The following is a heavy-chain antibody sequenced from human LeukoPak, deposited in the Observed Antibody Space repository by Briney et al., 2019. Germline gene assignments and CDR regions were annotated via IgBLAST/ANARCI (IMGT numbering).Heavy chain of an antibody. J-gene: IGHJ4*02. Sequence: GASVKVSCKASGYTFTSYGISWVRQAPGQGLEWMGRINPNSGGTNYAQNFQGRVTMTRDTSISTAYMELSSLRSDDTAVYYCARGSWLANGGFFDYWGQGTLVTVSS. CDR1: GYTFTSYG. CDR3: ARGSWLANGGFFDY. CDR2: INPNSGGT. D-gene: IGHD6-19*01. V-gene: IGHV1-2*06.